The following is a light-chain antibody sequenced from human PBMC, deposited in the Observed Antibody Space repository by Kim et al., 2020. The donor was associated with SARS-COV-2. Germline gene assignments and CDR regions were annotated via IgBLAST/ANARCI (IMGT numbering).Light chain of an antibody. J-gene: IGKJ1*01. V-gene: IGKV1-39*01. Sequence: DIQMTQSPSSLSASVGDRVTITCRASQSISSYLNWYQQKPGKAPKLLTYAASSLQSGVPSRFSGSGSGTDFTLTISSLQPEDFATYYCQQSYSTPCTFGQGTKVDIK. CDR2: AAS. CDR3: QQSYSTPCT. CDR1: QSISSY.